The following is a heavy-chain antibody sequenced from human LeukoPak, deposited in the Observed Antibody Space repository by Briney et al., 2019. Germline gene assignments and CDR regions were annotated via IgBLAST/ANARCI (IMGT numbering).Heavy chain of an antibody. J-gene: IGHJ4*02. V-gene: IGHV3-21*01. D-gene: IGHD5-12*01. Sequence: PGGSLRLSCAASGFTFSSYWMSWVRQAPGKGLEWVSSISSSSSYIYYADSVRGRFTISRDNAKNSLYLQMNSPRAEDTAVYYCARVPGGWLRYFDYWGQGTLVTVSS. CDR2: ISSSSSYI. CDR1: GFTFSSYW. CDR3: ARVPGGWLRYFDY.